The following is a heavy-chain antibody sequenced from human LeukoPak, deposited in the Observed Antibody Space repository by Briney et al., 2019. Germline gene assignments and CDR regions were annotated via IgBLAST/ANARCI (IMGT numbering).Heavy chain of an antibody. V-gene: IGHV4-59*01. CDR2: IYYSGST. CDR1: GGSISSYY. CDR3: ARLAPNYYYYGMDV. J-gene: IGHJ6*02. Sequence: PSETLSLTCTVSGGSISSYYWSWTRQPPGKGLEWIGYIYYSGSTNYNPSLKSRVTISVDTSKNQFSLKLSSVTAADTAVYYCARLAPNYYYYGMDVWGQGTTVTVSS.